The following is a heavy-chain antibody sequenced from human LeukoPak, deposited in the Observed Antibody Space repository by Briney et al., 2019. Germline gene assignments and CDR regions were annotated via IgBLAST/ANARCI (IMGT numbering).Heavy chain of an antibody. V-gene: IGHV3-30*19. D-gene: IGHD6-13*01. CDR1: GFTFSTYG. CDR3: ARAGQQLAPFDY. CDR2: ISYDGSNK. Sequence: GGSLRLSCATSGFTFSTYGIHWVRQAPGKGLEWVAVISYDGSNKYYADSVKGRFTISRDNSKNTLYLQMNSLRAEDTAVYYCARAGQQLAPFDYWGQGTLVTVSS. J-gene: IGHJ4*02.